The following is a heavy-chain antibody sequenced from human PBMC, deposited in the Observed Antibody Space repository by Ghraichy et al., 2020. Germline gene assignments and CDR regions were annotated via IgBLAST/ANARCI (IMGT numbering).Heavy chain of an antibody. V-gene: IGHV3-23*01. J-gene: IGHJ4*02. CDR2: ISGSGGGI. CDR3: AKSRYVGPFYFDY. D-gene: IGHD6-13*01. CDR1: GLTFSSYA. Sequence: GESLNISCAASGLTFSSYAMSWVRQAPGKGLEWVSGISGSGGGIHYADSVKGRFTISRDNSENTVYLQMNSLRAEDTAIYYCAKSRYVGPFYFDYWGQGTLVTVSS.